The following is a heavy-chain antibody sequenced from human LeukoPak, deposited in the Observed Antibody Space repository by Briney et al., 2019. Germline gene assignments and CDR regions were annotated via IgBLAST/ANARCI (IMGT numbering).Heavy chain of an antibody. V-gene: IGHV4-4*02. CDR2: IYYSGST. CDR3: ARGSSTFDY. J-gene: IGHJ4*02. CDR1: GGSISSTKW. D-gene: IGHD6-13*01. Sequence: SGTLSLTCAVSGGSISSTKWWSWVRQPPGKGLEWIGEIYYSGSTNYNPSLKSRVTISADKSKNQLSLKLSSVTAADTAVYYCARGSSTFDYWGQGSLVTVSS.